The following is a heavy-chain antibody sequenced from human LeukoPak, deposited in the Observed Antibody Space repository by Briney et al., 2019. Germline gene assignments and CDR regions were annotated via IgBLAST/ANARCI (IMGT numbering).Heavy chain of an antibody. Sequence: GGSLRLSCSASGFTFSSYAMHWVRQAPGEGLEYVSAIRSNGGSTYYADSLKGRFTHSRDNSKNTMYLQMSSLRAEDTAVYYCVKGQRYYDSSGYYSIEYFQQWGQGTLVTVSS. V-gene: IGHV3-64D*09. D-gene: IGHD3-22*01. J-gene: IGHJ1*01. CDR1: GFTFSSYA. CDR2: IRSNGGST. CDR3: VKGQRYYDSSGYYSIEYFQQ.